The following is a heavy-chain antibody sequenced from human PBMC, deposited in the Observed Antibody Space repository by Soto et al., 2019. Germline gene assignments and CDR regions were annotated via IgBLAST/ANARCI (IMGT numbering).Heavy chain of an antibody. Sequence: QVQLQESGPGLVKPSGTLSLTCAVSGGSISSSNWWSWVRQPPGKGLEWIGEIYHSGSTNYNPSLKCRVTISVDKSKNQFSLKLSSVTAADTAVYYCARRERFAGGSPAYWGQGTLVTVSS. CDR3: ARRERFAGGSPAY. D-gene: IGHD1-26*01. J-gene: IGHJ4*02. CDR1: GGSISSSNW. CDR2: IYHSGST. V-gene: IGHV4-4*02.